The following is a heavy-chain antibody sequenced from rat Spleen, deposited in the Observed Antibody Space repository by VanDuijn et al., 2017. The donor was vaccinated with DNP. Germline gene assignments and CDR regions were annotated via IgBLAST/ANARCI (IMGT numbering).Heavy chain of an antibody. CDR2: ISYDGGST. D-gene: IGHD5-1*01. V-gene: IGHV5-7*01. CDR1: GFTFSDYN. CDR3: ARPWELGFAY. Sequence: EVQLVESGGGLVQPGRSLKLSCAASGFTFSDYNMAWVRQAPKKGLEWVATISYDGGSTYYGDSVKGRFTISRDNAKSTLYLQMNSLRSEDMATYYCARPWELGFAYWGQGTLVTVSS. J-gene: IGHJ3*01.